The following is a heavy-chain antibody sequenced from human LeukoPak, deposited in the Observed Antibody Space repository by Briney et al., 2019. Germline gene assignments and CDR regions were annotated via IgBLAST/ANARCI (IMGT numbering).Heavy chain of an antibody. Sequence: PGGSLRLSCAASGFTFNSYAMHWVRQAPGKGLEWVAVIWYDGTNKYYTDSVKGRFTISRDNSKNTLYLQMNSLRAEDTAVYYCAKWVAGYYDRLLGYYFDYWGQGTLVTVSS. J-gene: IGHJ4*02. CDR2: IWYDGTNK. V-gene: IGHV3-33*06. CDR3: AKWVAGYYDRLLGYYFDY. D-gene: IGHD3-22*01. CDR1: GFTFNSYA.